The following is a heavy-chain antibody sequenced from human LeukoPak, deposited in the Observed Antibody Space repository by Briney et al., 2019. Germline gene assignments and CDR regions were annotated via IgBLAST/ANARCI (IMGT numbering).Heavy chain of an antibody. D-gene: IGHD3-22*01. V-gene: IGHV3-23*01. CDR1: GFIFNNYS. J-gene: IGHJ5*02. Sequence: GGSLRLSCAASGFIFNNYSLIWVRQAPGKGLEWVSAISNDGGGTQYADFVEGRFTISRDNSKNTLFLQMSSLRAEDTALYYCAKGSSGYFADLWGQGTLVTVSS. CDR3: AKGSSGYFADL. CDR2: ISNDGGGT.